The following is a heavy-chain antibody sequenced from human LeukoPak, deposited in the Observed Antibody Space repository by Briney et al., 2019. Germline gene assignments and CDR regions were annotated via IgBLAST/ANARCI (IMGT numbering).Heavy chain of an antibody. V-gene: IGHV4-59*01. Sequence: SETLSLTCTVSGGSISSYYWSWIRQPPGNGLEWIGYIYYSGSTNYNPSLKSRVTISVDTSKNQFSLKLSSVTAADTAVYYCAKDRMVRGVITFWFDPWGQGTLVTVSS. CDR1: GGSISSYY. CDR3: AKDRMVRGVITFWFDP. D-gene: IGHD3-10*01. CDR2: IYYSGST. J-gene: IGHJ5*02.